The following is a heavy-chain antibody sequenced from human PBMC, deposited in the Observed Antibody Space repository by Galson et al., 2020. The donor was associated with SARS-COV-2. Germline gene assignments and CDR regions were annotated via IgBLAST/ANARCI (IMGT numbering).Heavy chain of an antibody. V-gene: IGHV1-46*01. CDR3: ARDMGDVVHGITHEY. CDR1: GYTFTNYY. Sequence: ASVKVSCKASGYTFTNYYIHWVRQAPGQGLEWMGIINPGGGGTNYAQKFQGRVTLTRDTSTATVYMELSSLRSEDTAVYYCARDMGDVVHGITHEYWGQGTLVTVSS. J-gene: IGHJ4*02. D-gene: IGHD1-7*01. CDR2: INPGGGGT.